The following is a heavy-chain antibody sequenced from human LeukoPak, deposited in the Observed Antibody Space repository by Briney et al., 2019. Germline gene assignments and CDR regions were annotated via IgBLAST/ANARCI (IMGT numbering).Heavy chain of an antibody. CDR1: GFTFSSYS. CDR3: AHISSSWPDY. Sequence: SGGSLRLSCAASGFTFSSYSMNWVRQAPGKGLEWVSAISGSGGSTYYADSVKGRFTISRDNSKNTQYLQMNSLRAEDTAVYYCAHISSSWPDYWGQGTLVTVSS. J-gene: IGHJ4*02. D-gene: IGHD6-13*01. V-gene: IGHV3-23*01. CDR2: ISGSGGST.